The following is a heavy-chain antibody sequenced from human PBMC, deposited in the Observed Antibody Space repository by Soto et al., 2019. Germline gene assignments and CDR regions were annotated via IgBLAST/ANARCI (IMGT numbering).Heavy chain of an antibody. CDR2: ISGSGGST. Sequence: GGSLRLSCAASGFTFSSYAMSWVRQAPGKGLEWVSAISGSGGSTYYADSVKGRFTISRDNSKNTLYLQMNSLRAEDTAVYYCAKDRLGYSGHYYYYYMDVWGKGTTVTVSS. J-gene: IGHJ6*03. CDR1: GFTFSSYA. V-gene: IGHV3-23*01. D-gene: IGHD5-12*01. CDR3: AKDRLGYSGHYYYYYMDV.